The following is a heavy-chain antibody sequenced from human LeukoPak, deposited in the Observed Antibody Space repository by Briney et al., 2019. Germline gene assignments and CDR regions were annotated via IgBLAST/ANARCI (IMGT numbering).Heavy chain of an antibody. CDR1: GFTFDDYA. V-gene: IGHV3-9*01. CDR3: AKASFCGGGCYVGLDY. D-gene: IGHD2-21*02. J-gene: IGHJ4*02. CDR2: ISWNSGSI. Sequence: GGSLRLSCAASGFTFDDYAMHWVRQAPGKGLEWVSGISWNSGSIGYADSVKGRFTISRDNAKNSLYLQMNSLRAEDTALYYCAKASFCGGGCYVGLDYWGQGTLVTVSS.